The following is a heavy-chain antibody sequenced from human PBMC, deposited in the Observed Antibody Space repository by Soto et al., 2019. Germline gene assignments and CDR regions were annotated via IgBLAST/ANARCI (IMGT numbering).Heavy chain of an antibody. CDR3: ARAVSRKVTYYFDY. CDR2: ISAYNGNT. V-gene: IGHV1-18*01. J-gene: IGHJ4*02. Sequence: ASVKVSCKASGYTFTSYAISWVRQAPGQGLEWMGWISAYNGNTNYAQKLQGRVTMTTDTSTSTAYMELSSLRSEDTAVYYCARAVSRKVTYYFDYWGQGTLVTVSS. CDR1: GYTFTSYA. D-gene: IGHD2-21*02.